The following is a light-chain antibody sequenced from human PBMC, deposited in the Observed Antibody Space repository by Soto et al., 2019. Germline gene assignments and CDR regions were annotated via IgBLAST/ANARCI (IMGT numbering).Light chain of an antibody. CDR1: QGINNF. CDR2: AAS. V-gene: IGKV1-27*01. Sequence: DIQMTQSPSSLSASVGDRVTITCRASQGINNFVAWYQQKPGEVPKLLIYAASTLQSGVPSRFSGSGFGTDFVLTISSLEPEDVATYYCQKYDSVPFTFGGGTRVEIK. CDR3: QKYDSVPFT. J-gene: IGKJ4*01.